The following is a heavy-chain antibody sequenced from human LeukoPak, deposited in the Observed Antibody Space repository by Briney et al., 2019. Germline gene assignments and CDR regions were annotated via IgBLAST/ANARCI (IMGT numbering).Heavy chain of an antibody. Sequence: GGSLRLSCAASGFTFSSYAMSWVRQAPGKGLEWVSAISGSGGSTYYADSVKGRFTISRDNSKNTLYLQMNSLRAEDTAVYYCAKTRGLYYYDSSGYHDYWGQGTLVTVSS. CDR1: GFTFSSYA. D-gene: IGHD3-22*01. J-gene: IGHJ4*02. CDR3: AKTRGLYYYDSSGYHDY. V-gene: IGHV3-23*01. CDR2: ISGSGGST.